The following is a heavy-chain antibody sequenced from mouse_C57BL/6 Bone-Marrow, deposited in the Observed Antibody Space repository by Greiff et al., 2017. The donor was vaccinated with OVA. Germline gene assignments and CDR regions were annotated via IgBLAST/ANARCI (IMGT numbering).Heavy chain of an antibody. D-gene: IGHD2-12*01. CDR3: ARAYSDGPCYFDY. CDR2: IDPSDSET. Sequence: QVQLQQPGAELVRPGSSVKLSCKASGYTFTSYWMHWVKQRPIQGLEWIGNIDPSDSETHYNQKFKDKATLTVDKSSSTAYMQLSSLTSEDSAVYYCARAYSDGPCYFDYWGQGTTLTVSS. CDR1: GYTFTSYW. J-gene: IGHJ2*01. V-gene: IGHV1-52*01.